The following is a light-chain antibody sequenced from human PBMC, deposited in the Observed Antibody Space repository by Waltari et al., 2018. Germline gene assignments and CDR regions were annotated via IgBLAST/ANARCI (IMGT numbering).Light chain of an antibody. CDR2: DAS. CDR3: QQFNSFPRT. Sequence: DIQMTQSPSSVSASVGDRVTLTCRASPGIDSRLAWYQQKPGKAPKLLIYDASSLHSGVPSRFSGSGSGTDFTLTIRSLQPEDFATYYCQQFNSFPRTFGQGTKVEVK. V-gene: IGKV1-12*01. J-gene: IGKJ1*01. CDR1: PGIDSR.